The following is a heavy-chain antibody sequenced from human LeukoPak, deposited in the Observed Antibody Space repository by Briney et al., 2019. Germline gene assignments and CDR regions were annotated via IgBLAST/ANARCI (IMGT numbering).Heavy chain of an antibody. CDR1: GGSISSSSYY. J-gene: IGHJ5*02. Sequence: PSETLSLTCTVSGGSISSSSYYWGWIRQPPGKGLEWIGSIYYSGSTYYNPSLKSRVTISVDTSKNQFSLKLSSVTAADTAVYYCARPHGTAMVNWFDPWGQGTLVTASS. CDR2: IYYSGST. V-gene: IGHV4-39*01. D-gene: IGHD5-18*01. CDR3: ARPHGTAMVNWFDP.